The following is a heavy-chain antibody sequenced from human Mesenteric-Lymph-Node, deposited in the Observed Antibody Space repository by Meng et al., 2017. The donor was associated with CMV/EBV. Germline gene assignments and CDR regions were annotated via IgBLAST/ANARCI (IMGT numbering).Heavy chain of an antibody. D-gene: IGHD6-19*01. J-gene: IGHJ6*02. CDR2: ISYDGTNT. Sequence: GESLKISCAASGFALRRYGIHWVRQAPGKGLEWVAFISYDGTNTYYTDSVKGRFTLSRDNSKSTLYLQMSSLRPGDTAVYYCARDRDTSGWYSSYHYYAMDVWGQGTTVTVSS. CDR1: GFALRRYG. V-gene: IGHV3-30*03. CDR3: ARDRDTSGWYSSYHYYAMDV.